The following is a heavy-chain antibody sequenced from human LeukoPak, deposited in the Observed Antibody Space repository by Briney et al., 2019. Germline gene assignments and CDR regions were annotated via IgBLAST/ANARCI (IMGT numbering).Heavy chain of an antibody. J-gene: IGHJ5*02. Sequence: GASVKVSCKASGYTFISYDINWVRQATGQGLEWMGWMNPNSGNTGYARKLQGRVTMTTDTSTSTAYMELRSLRSDDTAVYYCARVTYYYGSGSYSFDPWGQGTLVTVSS. CDR1: GYTFISYD. V-gene: IGHV1-8*02. CDR2: MNPNSGNT. D-gene: IGHD3-10*01. CDR3: ARVTYYYGSGSYSFDP.